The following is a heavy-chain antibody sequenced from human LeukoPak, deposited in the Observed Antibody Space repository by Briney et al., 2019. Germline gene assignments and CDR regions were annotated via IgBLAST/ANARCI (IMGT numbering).Heavy chain of an antibody. CDR2: ISSNGDST. CDR1: GFTFSNYA. CDR3: ARDYDSSGYYP. D-gene: IGHD3-22*01. J-gene: IGHJ5*02. Sequence: GGSLRLSCSASGFTFSNYALHWVRQAPGKGLEYVSGISSNGDSTYYADSVRGRFTISRDNSKNTLYLQMSSLRVEDTAVYYCARDYDSSGYYPWGQGTLVTVSS. V-gene: IGHV3-64D*09.